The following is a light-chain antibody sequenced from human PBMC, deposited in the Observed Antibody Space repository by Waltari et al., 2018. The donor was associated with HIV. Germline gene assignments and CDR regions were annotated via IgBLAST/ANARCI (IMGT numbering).Light chain of an antibody. CDR1: HAIKTY. CDR3: QQSFSTPWT. J-gene: IGKJ1*01. Sequence: DIKMTQSPSSLSAYMGNRLTINCRASHAIKTYLKWYAQRPGEAPKLLIFDATRLHTGVTNRFSGTGSGTHFTLTISSLQPEDSGTYYCQQSFSTPWTFGQGTKV. CDR2: DAT. V-gene: IGKV1-39*01.